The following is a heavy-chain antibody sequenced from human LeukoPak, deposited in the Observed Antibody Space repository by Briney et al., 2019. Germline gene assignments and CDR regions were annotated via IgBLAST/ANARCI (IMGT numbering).Heavy chain of an antibody. J-gene: IGHJ4*02. CDR1: GYTFTGYY. CDR3: ARGELVQGVIITLLDY. D-gene: IGHD3-10*01. Sequence: ASVKVSCKAPGYTFTGYYMHWVRQAPGQGLEWMGWINPNSGGTNYAQKFQGGVTMTRDTSISTAYMELSRLRSDDTAVYYCARGELVQGVIITLLDYWGQGTLVTVSS. V-gene: IGHV1-2*02. CDR2: INPNSGGT.